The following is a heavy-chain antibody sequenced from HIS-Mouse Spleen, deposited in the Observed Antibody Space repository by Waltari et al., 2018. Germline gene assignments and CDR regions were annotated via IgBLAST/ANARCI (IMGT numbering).Heavy chain of an antibody. D-gene: IGHD6-13*01. V-gene: IGHV4-39*07. CDR1: GGSISSGSYY. CDR3: AREIPYSSSWYDWYFDL. J-gene: IGHJ2*01. CDR2: IYYSGST. Sequence: QLQLQESGPGLVKPSETLSLTCTVSGGSISSGSYYLGWSRQLPGKGLEWIGSIYYSGSTYYNPSLKSRVTISVDTSKNQFSLKLSSVTAADTAVYYCAREIPYSSSWYDWYFDLWGRGTLVTVSS.